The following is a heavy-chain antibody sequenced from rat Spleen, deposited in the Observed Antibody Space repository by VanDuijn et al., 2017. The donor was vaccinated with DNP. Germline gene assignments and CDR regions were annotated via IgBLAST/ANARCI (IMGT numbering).Heavy chain of an antibody. Sequence: EVQLVESGGGLVQPGRSLKLSCAASGFSFSDYYMAWVRPAPTKGLEWVAYIGSDGYAPYYGDSVKCRFTISRDNAKSTLYLQMNSLRSEDMATYYCASLLLPNWFTYWGQGTLVTVSS. V-gene: IGHV5-22*01. D-gene: IGHD1-1*01. CDR1: GFSFSDYY. J-gene: IGHJ3*01. CDR3: ASLLLPNWFTY. CDR2: IGSDGYAP.